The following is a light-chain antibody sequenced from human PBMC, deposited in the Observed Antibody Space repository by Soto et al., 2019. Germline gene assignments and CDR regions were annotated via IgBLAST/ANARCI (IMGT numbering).Light chain of an antibody. Sequence: DIQMTQSPSTLSASVGDRVTITCRASQSISSWLAWYQQKPGKAPKLLIYDASSLESGVPSGFSGSGSGTEFTLTISSLQPDDFATYYCQQYTSYLYTFGQGTKLEIK. CDR2: DAS. CDR1: QSISSW. J-gene: IGKJ2*01. CDR3: QQYTSYLYT. V-gene: IGKV1-5*01.